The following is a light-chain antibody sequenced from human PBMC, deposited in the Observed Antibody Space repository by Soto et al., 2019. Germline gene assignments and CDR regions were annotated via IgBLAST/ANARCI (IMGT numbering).Light chain of an antibody. CDR1: TGAVTSGHY. J-gene: IGLJ1*01. CDR3: LLSYAAARV. V-gene: IGLV7-46*01. Sequence: QAVVTQEPSLTVSPGGTVTLTCGSSTGAVTSGHYPYWFQQRPGQAPTTLIYDTNNKHSWTPARFSGSLLGGKAALTLSGAQPEDEAEYHCLLSYAAARVFGTGTKVTVL. CDR2: DTN.